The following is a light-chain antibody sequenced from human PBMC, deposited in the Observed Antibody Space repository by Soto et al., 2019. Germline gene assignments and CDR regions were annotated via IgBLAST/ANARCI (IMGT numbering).Light chain of an antibody. CDR1: SSDVGSYDY. CDR3: CAYSTSGTHV. Sequence: QSVLTQPASVSGSPGQSITFSCTGTSSDVGSYDYVSWHQQHPGKAPKLIIYEVNNRPSGVPRRFSGSKSGNTASLIISGLQTEDEADYDCCAYSTSGTHVFGTGTKLTVL. J-gene: IGLJ1*01. V-gene: IGLV2-14*01. CDR2: EVN.